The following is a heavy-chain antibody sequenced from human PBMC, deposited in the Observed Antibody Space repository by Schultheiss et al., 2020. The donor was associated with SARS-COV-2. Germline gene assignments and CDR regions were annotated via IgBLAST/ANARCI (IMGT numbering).Heavy chain of an antibody. CDR3: ARGTTGTSFDY. CDR2: ISYDGSNY. D-gene: IGHD2-2*01. J-gene: IGHJ4*02. Sequence: GGSLRLSCAASGFTFSDYYMSWIRQAPGKGLEWVAVISYDGSNYSYADSVKGRFTISRDNAKNSLYLQMNSLRAEDTAVYYCARGTTGTSFDYWGQGTLVTVSS. CDR1: GFTFSDYY. V-gene: IGHV3-30*03.